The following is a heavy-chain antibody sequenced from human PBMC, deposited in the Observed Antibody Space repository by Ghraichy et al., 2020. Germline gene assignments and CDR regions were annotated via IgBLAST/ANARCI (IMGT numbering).Heavy chain of an antibody. CDR3: ARGAIFGSVDYYYVMDV. V-gene: IGHV6-1*01. CDR2: TNYRSKWYG. J-gene: IGHJ6*02. D-gene: IGHD3-3*01. CDR1: GDSVSSKRAA. Sequence: SQTLSLTCAISGDSVSSKRAAWNWIRQSPSRGLEWLGRTNYRSKWYGDYAVSVKGRVTIKPDTSKNQFSLQLNSVTPEDTAVYYCARGAIFGSVDYYYVMDVWGQGTTVTVSS.